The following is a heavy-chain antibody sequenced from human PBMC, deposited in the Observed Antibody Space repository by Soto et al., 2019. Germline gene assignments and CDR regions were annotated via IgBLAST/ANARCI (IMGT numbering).Heavy chain of an antibody. J-gene: IGHJ4*02. CDR1: GYTFTSYA. CDR2: INAGNGNT. D-gene: IGHD1-26*01. V-gene: IGHV1-3*01. Sequence: ASVKVSCKASGYTFTSYAMHWVRQAPGQRLEWMGWINAGNGNTKYSQKFQGRVTITRDTSASTAYMELSSLRSEDTAVYYCARGSSATLNKAYFDYWGQGTLVTVSS. CDR3: ARGSSATLNKAYFDY.